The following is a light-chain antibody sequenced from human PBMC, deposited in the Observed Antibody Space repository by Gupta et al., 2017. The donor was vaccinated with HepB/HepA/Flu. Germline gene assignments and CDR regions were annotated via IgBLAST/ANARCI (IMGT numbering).Light chain of an antibody. J-gene: IGLJ2*01. CDR3: GTWDSSLSAAV. V-gene: IGLV1-51*02. CDR2: EDN. Sequence: QSVLTQPPSVSAALGQKVTISCSGSSPNIGNNYVSWYQQLPGSAPKLLIYEDNKRPSGIPDRFSGSKSGTSATLGITVLQTGDEADYYCGTWDSSLSAAVFGGGTELTVL. CDR1: SPNIGNNY.